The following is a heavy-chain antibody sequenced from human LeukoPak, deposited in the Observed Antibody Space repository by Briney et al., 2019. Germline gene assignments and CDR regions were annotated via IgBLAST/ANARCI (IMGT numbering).Heavy chain of an antibody. J-gene: IGHJ6*03. CDR1: GGSISSYY. V-gene: IGHV4-59*01. CDR3: ARSVEGYCSGGSCYSCYYYMDV. CDR2: IYYSGST. Sequence: SETLSLTCTVSGGSISSYYWSWIRQPPGKGLEWIGYIYYSGSTNYNPSLKSRVTISVDTSKNQFSLKLSSVTAADTAVYYCARSVEGYCSGGSCYSCYYYMDVWGKGTTVTVSS. D-gene: IGHD2-15*01.